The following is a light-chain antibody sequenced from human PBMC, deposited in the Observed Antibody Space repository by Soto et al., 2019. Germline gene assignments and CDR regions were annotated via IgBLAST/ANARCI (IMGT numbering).Light chain of an antibody. J-gene: IGKJ3*01. CDR3: QQSYTTPFT. CDR1: QSITTY. V-gene: IGKV1-39*01. CDR2: AAS. Sequence: DIPMTQSPSSLSASIGDRVTITCRASQSITTYLNWYQQKPGKAPNLLIYAASNLQGGVPSRFSASGSGTDFTLTINSLQPEDSATYFCQQSYTTPFTFGPGTKMHIK.